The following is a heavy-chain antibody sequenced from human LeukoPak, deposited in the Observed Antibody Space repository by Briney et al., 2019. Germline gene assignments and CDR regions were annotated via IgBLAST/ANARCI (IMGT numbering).Heavy chain of an antibody. Sequence: GGSLRLSCAASGFTFSSYWMHWVRQAPGKGLVWVSRINSDGSSTSYADSVKGRFTISRDNAKNTLYLQMNSLRAEDTAVYYCARERGGIAVELDYWGQGTLVTVSS. CDR3: ARERGGIAVELDY. V-gene: IGHV3-74*01. J-gene: IGHJ4*02. CDR1: GFTFSSYW. D-gene: IGHD6-19*01. CDR2: INSDGSST.